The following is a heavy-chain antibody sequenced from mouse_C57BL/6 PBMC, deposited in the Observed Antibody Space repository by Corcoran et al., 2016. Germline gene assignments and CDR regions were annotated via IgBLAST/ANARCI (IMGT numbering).Heavy chain of an antibody. D-gene: IGHD2-3*01. CDR2: INPNNGGT. J-gene: IGHJ2*01. CDR1: GHTFTDYY. Sequence: EVQLQQSGPELVKPGASVKISCKASGHTFTDYYMNWVKQSHGKSLEWIGDINPNNGGTSYNQKFKGKATLTVDKSSSTAYMELRSLTSEDSAVYYCAREDDGYLEGLDYWGQGTTLTVSS. V-gene: IGHV1-26*01. CDR3: AREDDGYLEGLDY.